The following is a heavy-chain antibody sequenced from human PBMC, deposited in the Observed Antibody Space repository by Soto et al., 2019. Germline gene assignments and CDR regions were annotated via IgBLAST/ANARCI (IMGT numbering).Heavy chain of an antibody. D-gene: IGHD1-26*01. J-gene: IGHJ4*02. CDR1: GFTFSSYA. CDR3: ARRGSGSYYDY. CDR2: ISGSGDST. Sequence: EVQLLESGGGLVQPGGSLRLSCAASGFTFSSYAMRWVRQATGKGLEWVSAISGSGDSTYYADSVSGRFTTSIDNSKNTLYLQANILRVEDMAVYECARRGSGSYYDYGGQGNLVTVAS. V-gene: IGHV3-23*01.